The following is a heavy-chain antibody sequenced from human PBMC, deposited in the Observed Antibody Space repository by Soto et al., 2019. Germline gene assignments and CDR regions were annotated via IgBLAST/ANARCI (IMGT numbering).Heavy chain of an antibody. CDR2: ISYDGSNK. Sequence: QVQLVESGGGVVQPGRSLRLSCAACGFTFSSYGMHWVRQAPGKGLEWVAVISYDGSNKYYADSVKGRFTISRANSKNTLYLHMNSLRAEDTAVFYCATDSGRDGYDYFDYWGQGTLVTVSS. CDR3: ATDSGRDGYDYFDY. J-gene: IGHJ4*02. CDR1: GFTFSSYG. V-gene: IGHV3-30*03. D-gene: IGHD5-12*01.